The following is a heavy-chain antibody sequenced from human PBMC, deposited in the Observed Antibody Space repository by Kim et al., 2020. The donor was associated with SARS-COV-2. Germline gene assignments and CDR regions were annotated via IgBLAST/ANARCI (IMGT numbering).Heavy chain of an antibody. Sequence: ASVKVSCKTSGYTFTSYAIHWVRQAPGQRLEWMGWFNAGNGNTKYSQKFQGRVTITRDTSASTAYMEVSSLRSEDTAVYYCARDHIAAAGRMDVWGQGTT. D-gene: IGHD6-13*01. CDR2: FNAGNGNT. V-gene: IGHV1-3*01. CDR3: ARDHIAAAGRMDV. J-gene: IGHJ6*02. CDR1: GYTFTSYA.